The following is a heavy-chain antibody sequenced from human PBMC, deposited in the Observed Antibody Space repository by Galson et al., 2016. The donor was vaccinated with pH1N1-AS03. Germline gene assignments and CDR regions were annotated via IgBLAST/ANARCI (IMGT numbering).Heavy chain of an antibody. CDR3: ARDPRGPCSSATCATTYYFGMDV. Sequence: SVKVSCKASGYIFTGFYVHWVRQAPGQGLEWMGWINPNNGVTNYAQKFQAWVTMTGDTSISTDYLEPYGLKSDDTAVYYCARDPRGPCSSATCATTYYFGMDVWGQGTTVIVSS. V-gene: IGHV1-2*04. CDR2: INPNNGVT. D-gene: IGHD1-26*01. CDR1: GYIFTGFY. J-gene: IGHJ6*02.